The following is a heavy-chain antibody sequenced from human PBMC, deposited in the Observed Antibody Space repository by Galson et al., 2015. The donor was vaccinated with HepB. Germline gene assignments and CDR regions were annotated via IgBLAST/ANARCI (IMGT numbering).Heavy chain of an antibody. CDR1: GDSVSSNSAA. Sequence: CAISGDSVSSNSAAWNWIRQSPSRGLEWLGRTYYRSKWYNDYAVSVKSRITINPDTSKNQFSLQLSSVTPEDTAVYYCAREVGGPMVRGCCYYGMDVWGQGTTVTVAS. CDR2: TYYRSKWYN. J-gene: IGHJ6*02. CDR3: AREVGGPMVRGCCYYGMDV. D-gene: IGHD3-10*01. V-gene: IGHV6-1*01.